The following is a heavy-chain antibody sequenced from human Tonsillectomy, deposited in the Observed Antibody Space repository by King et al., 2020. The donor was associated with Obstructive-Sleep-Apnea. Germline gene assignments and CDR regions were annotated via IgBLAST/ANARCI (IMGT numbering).Heavy chain of an antibody. D-gene: IGHD1-26*01. CDR3: ARGGGGYWGGFVDN. CDR2: ISYSGST. CDR1: GDSISSYY. V-gene: IGHV4-59*01. J-gene: IGHJ4*02. Sequence: VQLQESGPGLVKPSETLSLTCTVSGDSISSYYWSWIRQPPGKGLEWIGYISYSGSTNYNPSLKSRVTISVDRSKNQFSLKLSSVAAADTAVYYCARGGGGYWGGFVDNWGQGTLVTVSS.